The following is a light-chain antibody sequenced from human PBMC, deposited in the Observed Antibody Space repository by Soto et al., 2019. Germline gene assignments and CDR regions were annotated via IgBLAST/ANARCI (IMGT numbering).Light chain of an antibody. CDR1: QSVSTN. J-gene: IGKJ1*01. V-gene: IGKV3-15*01. CDR2: GAS. Sequence: EIVMTQSPATLSVSPGERATLSCRASQSVSTNLAWYQQKPGQAPILLIYGASSRAGGVPARFRGSGSGTEFTLTISSLPSEDFAVYYCQPYHNWPPWTFGQGTKVEIK. CDR3: QPYHNWPPWT.